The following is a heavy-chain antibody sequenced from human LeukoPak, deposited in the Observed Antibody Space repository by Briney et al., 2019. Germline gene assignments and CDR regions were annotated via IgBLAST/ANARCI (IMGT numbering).Heavy chain of an antibody. Sequence: GGSLRLSCAASGFSFSNYAMHWVRQAPGKGLEWVAIISYDINNKYYADSVKGRFAISRDNSKDTLYLQMNSLRPEDTAVYHCARGTGDTSSWFHDYWGQGTLVTVSS. D-gene: IGHD6-13*01. J-gene: IGHJ4*02. CDR2: ISYDINNK. V-gene: IGHV3-30*09. CDR3: ARGTGDTSSWFHDY. CDR1: GFSFSNYA.